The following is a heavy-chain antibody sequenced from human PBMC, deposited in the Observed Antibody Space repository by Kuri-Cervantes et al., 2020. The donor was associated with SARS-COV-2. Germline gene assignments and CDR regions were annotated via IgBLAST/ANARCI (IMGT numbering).Heavy chain of an antibody. D-gene: IGHD3-22*01. J-gene: IGHJ3*02. V-gene: IGHV5-51*01. Sequence: NVSCKGSGYSFTSYWIGWVRQMHGKGLEWMGIIYPGDSDTRYSPSFQGQVTISADKSISTAYLQWSSLKASDTAMYYCARPLYYYDSSGYPGSVVAFDIWGQGTMVTVSS. CDR2: IYPGDSDT. CDR3: ARPLYYYDSSGYPGSVVAFDI. CDR1: GYSFTSYW.